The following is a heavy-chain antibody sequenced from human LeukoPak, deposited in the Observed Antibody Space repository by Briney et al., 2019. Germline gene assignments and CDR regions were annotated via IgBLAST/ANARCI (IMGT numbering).Heavy chain of an antibody. CDR2: IYPGDSDT. CDR1: GYSFTHYW. CDR3: ARLLESHIVGAIDY. V-gene: IGHV5-51*01. J-gene: IGHJ4*02. D-gene: IGHD1-26*01. Sequence: GESLKISCRGSGYSFTHYWIAWVRQMPGKGLEWMGIIYPGDSDTRYSPSFQGQVTISADKSISTAYLQWSSLKASDTAMYYCARLLESHIVGAIDYWGQGTLVTVSS.